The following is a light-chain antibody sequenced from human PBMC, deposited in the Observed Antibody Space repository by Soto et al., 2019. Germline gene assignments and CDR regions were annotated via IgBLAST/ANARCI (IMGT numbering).Light chain of an antibody. CDR2: GAS. CDR1: QYVSSNY. J-gene: IGKJ1*01. Sequence: EIVLTQSPGTLSLSPGERATLSCRASQYVSSNYVAWYQQKAGQAPRLLIYGASSRASGIPDRFSGSGSGTDFTLTIRRLEPEDFAVYYCQQYGTSPRTFGQGTKVEIK. V-gene: IGKV3-20*01. CDR3: QQYGTSPRT.